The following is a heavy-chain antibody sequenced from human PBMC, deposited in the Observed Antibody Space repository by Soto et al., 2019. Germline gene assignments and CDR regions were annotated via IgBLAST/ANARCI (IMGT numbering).Heavy chain of an antibody. V-gene: IGHV3-30*18. Sequence: QVQLVESGGGVVQPGRSLRLSCAASGFTFSSYGMHWVRQAPGKGLEWVAVISYDGSNKYYADSVKGRFTISRDKSKNTLYLQMNSLRAEDTAVYYCAKEGNYYDSSGRAYFDYWGQGTLVTVSS. CDR1: GFTFSSYG. J-gene: IGHJ4*02. CDR3: AKEGNYYDSSGRAYFDY. D-gene: IGHD3-22*01. CDR2: ISYDGSNK.